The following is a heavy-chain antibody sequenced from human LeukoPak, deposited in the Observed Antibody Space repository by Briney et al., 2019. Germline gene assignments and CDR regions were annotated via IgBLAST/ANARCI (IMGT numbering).Heavy chain of an antibody. V-gene: IGHV4-39*07. D-gene: IGHD5-24*01. Sequence: PSETLSLTCTVSGGSISSSSYYWGWIRQPPGKGLEWIGSIHYSGSTNYNPSLKSRVTISVDTSKNQFSLKLSSVTAADTAVYYCARDPDGYYDYWGQGTLVTVSS. J-gene: IGHJ4*02. CDR2: IHYSGST. CDR3: ARDPDGYYDY. CDR1: GGSISSSSYY.